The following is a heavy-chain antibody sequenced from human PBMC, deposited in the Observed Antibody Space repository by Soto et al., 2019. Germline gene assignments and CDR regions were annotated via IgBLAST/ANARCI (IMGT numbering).Heavy chain of an antibody. CDR1: GFTFSNAW. D-gene: IGHD1-26*01. CDR2: IKSKTDGGTR. V-gene: IGHV3-15*01. Sequence: EVQLVESGGGLVKPGGSLRLSCAASGFTFSNAWMSWVRQVPGKGLEWVGRIKSKTDGGTRDYAAPVKGRFTSSREDSNKTLYRQMNSLKAEDTGVYDCTRGSYQGNYYYYGMDVWGQGTTVTVSS. CDR3: TRGSYQGNYYYYGMDV. J-gene: IGHJ6*02.